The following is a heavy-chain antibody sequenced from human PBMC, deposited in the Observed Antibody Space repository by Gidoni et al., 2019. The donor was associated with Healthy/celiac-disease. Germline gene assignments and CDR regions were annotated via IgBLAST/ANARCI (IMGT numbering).Heavy chain of an antibody. CDR2: IYYSGST. D-gene: IGHD2-15*01. CDR3: ASAVVVIAAKDNWFDP. CDR1: GGSLSSSSYY. Sequence: QLQLQESGPGLVKPSETLSLTCTVSGGSLSSSSYYWGWIRQPPGKGLEWIGSIYYSGSTYYNPSLKSRVTISVDTSKNQFSLKLSSVTAADTAVYYCASAVVVIAAKDNWFDPWGQGTLVTVSS. J-gene: IGHJ5*02. V-gene: IGHV4-39*01.